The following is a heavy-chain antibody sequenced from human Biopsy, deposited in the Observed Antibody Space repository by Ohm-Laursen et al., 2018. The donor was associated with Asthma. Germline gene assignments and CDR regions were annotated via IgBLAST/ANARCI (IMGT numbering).Heavy chain of an antibody. CDR3: TRDRFYNSVTSESFYYGVDI. CDR1: GFTFSRYG. D-gene: IGHD2-21*02. V-gene: IGHV3-30*03. J-gene: IGHJ6*02. CDR2: ISYDGRET. Sequence: SLRLSCAASGFTFSRYGMHWVRQGPGKGPEWVALISYDGRETGYVDSVKGRFTISRDNFRNTEHLQMSSLRPEDSAVYYCTRDRFYNSVTSESFYYGVDIWGQGTTVTVSS.